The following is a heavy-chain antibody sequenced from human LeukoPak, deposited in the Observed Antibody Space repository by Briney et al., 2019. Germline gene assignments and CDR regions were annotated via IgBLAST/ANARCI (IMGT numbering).Heavy chain of an antibody. CDR3: ARDSHDILTGYHRPFDY. CDR2: IHYTGNT. J-gene: IGHJ4*02. Sequence: PSETLSLTCTVSGGSISSGGYYWGWIRQPPGKGLEWIGSIHYTGNTYYNPSLKSRVTISVDTSKNQFSLKLSSVTAADTAVYYCARDSHDILTGYHRPFDYWGQGTLVIVSS. CDR1: GGSISSGGYY. V-gene: IGHV4-39*07. D-gene: IGHD3-9*01.